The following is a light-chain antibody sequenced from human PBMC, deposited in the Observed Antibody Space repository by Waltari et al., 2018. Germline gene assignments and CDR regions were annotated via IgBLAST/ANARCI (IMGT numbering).Light chain of an antibody. CDR3: QQLNDYPCS. Sequence: DIQVNQSPSFLSGYVGDKGFLPCRASQDIGSAVAWYQQKPGKAPKLLIYAASTLQTGVSSRFSASGSGTEFTLTISGLQREDFASYYCQQLNDYPCSFGQGTRLEIK. J-gene: IGKJ2*02. V-gene: IGKV1-9*01. CDR2: AAS. CDR1: QDIGSA.